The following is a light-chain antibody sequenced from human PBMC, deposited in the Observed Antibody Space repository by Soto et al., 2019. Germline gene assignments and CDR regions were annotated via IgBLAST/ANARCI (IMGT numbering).Light chain of an antibody. V-gene: IGKV3-15*01. CDR1: QSVSIL. Sequence: EIVMARSPATLSVAREERTTLXXRASQSVSILLAWYQQKPGQAPRLLXQGATTRATGIPARFSGSGSGTEFTLTISSLQSEDFAVYYCQQYNNWPPWTFGQGTKVDIK. J-gene: IGKJ1*01. CDR2: GAT. CDR3: QQYNNWPPWT.